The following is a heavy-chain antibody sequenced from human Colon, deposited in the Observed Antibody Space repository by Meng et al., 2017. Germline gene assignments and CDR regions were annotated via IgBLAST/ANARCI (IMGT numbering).Heavy chain of an antibody. V-gene: IGHV3-7*01. CDR1: GFIFSRYW. CDR3: EGWTEFCSGGSCYAKNY. J-gene: IGHJ4*02. Sequence: GESLKISCAASGFIFSRYWMNWVRQAPGKGLEWVANINPDGSEKYYVDSVKGRFTISRDNSKKSLYLQVNSLRVEDTALYYCEGWTEFCSGGSCYAKNYWGQGALVTVSS. CDR2: INPDGSEK. D-gene: IGHD2-15*01.